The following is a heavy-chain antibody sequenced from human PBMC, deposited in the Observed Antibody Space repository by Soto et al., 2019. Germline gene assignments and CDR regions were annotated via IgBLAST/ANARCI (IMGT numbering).Heavy chain of an antibody. Sequence: SETLSLTCTVSGGSISSYYWSWIRQPPGKGLEWIGYIYYSGSTNYNPSLKSRVTISVDTSKNQFSLKLSSVTAADTAVYYCARLGLDAFDIWGQGTMVTVPS. J-gene: IGHJ3*02. CDR3: ARLGLDAFDI. V-gene: IGHV4-59*01. CDR2: IYYSGST. CDR1: GGSISSYY.